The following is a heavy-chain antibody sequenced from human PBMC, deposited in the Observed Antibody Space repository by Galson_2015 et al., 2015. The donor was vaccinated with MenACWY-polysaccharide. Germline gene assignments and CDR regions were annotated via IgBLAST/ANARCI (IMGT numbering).Heavy chain of an antibody. CDR3: AKFPQGVADLGGLDY. Sequence: SLRLSCAASGFTFSSYAMRWVRQAPGKGLEWVSDISGSGGSTYYADSVKGRFTISRDNSKNTLYLQMNSLRAEDTAVYYCAKFPQGVADLGGLDYWGQGTLVTVSS. J-gene: IGHJ4*02. V-gene: IGHV3-23*01. CDR2: ISGSGGST. D-gene: IGHD6-19*01. CDR1: GFTFSSYA.